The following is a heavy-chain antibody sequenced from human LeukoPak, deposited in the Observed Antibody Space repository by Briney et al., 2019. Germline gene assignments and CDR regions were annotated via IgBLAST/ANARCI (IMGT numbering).Heavy chain of an antibody. V-gene: IGHV1-69*13. CDR2: IIPIFGTA. CDR3: ASTPLAAAGDYYFDY. J-gene: IGHJ4*02. CDR1: GGTFSSYA. Sequence: SVKVSCKASGGTFSSYAISWVRQAPGQGLEWMGGIIPIFGTANYAQKFQGRVTITADESTSTAYMELSSLRSEDTAVYYCASTPLAAAGDYYFDYWGQGTLVTVSS. D-gene: IGHD6-13*01.